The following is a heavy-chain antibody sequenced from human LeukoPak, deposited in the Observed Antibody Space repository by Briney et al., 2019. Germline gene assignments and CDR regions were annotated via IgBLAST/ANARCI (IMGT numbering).Heavy chain of an antibody. Sequence: GGTLRLSCAASGFSFSSHGMSWVRQAPGKGLEWVSGIIGGAGGTYYADSVKGRFTISRDNARNSLYLQMNSLRAEDTAVYYCARRRDSGSLQHFDYWGQGTLVTVSS. CDR3: ARRRDSGSLQHFDY. CDR2: IIGGAGGT. D-gene: IGHD1-26*01. CDR1: GFSFSSHG. J-gene: IGHJ4*02. V-gene: IGHV3-23*01.